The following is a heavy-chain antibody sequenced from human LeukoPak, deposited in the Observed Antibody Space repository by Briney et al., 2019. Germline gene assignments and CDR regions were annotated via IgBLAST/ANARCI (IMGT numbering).Heavy chain of an antibody. CDR1: GYTFTSHD. D-gene: IGHD3-22*01. CDR2: MNPNSGNT. CDR3: ARGLAYYYDSSGYYFPY. Sequence: ASVKVSCKASGYTFTSHDINWVRQATGQGLEWMGWMNPNSGNTGYAQKFQGRVTMTRNTSISTAYMELSSLRSEDTAVYYCARGLAYYYDSSGYYFPYWGQGTLVTVSS. J-gene: IGHJ4*02. V-gene: IGHV1-8*01.